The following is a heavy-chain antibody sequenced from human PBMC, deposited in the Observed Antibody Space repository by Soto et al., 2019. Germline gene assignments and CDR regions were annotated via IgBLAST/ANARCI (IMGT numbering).Heavy chain of an antibody. CDR3: AVGIAVARGYFDL. CDR1: GFRFSSYS. V-gene: IGHV3-48*04. Sequence: EVQLVESGGGLVQPGGSLRLSCAACGFRFSSYSMDWVRQAPGKGPEWVSYIDHSSSSVRYVDSVEGRFTISRDNAKDSLSLQMNSLRVEDTAMYYCAVGIAVARGYFDLWGRGTLVTVSS. D-gene: IGHD6-19*01. J-gene: IGHJ2*01. CDR2: IDHSSSSV.